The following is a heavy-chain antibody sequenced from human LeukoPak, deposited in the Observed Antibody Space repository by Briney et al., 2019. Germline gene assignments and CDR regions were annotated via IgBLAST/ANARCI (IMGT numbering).Heavy chain of an antibody. Sequence: GGSLRLSCVASGFTFNSYTMRWVPQAPGKGLEWVALISYDRSEKNYADSVKGRFTVSRGNSKNTLYLQMNSLRAEDTAVYYCAREDYDSSGYYYVEGSWFDPWGQGTLVTVSS. CDR1: GFTFNSYT. V-gene: IGHV3-30*04. CDR3: AREDYDSSGYYYVEGSWFDP. J-gene: IGHJ5*02. CDR2: ISYDRSEK. D-gene: IGHD3-22*01.